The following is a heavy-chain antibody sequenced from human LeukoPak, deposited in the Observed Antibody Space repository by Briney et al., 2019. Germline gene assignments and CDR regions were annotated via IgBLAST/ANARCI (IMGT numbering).Heavy chain of an antibody. V-gene: IGHV1-2*02. CDR1: GYTFTGYY. CDR3: ARDLTVVRGYFDY. Sequence: ASVKVSCKASGYTFTGYYMHWVRQAPGQGLEWMGWINPNSGGTNYAQKFQGRVTMTRDTSTSTAYMELSRLRSDDTAVYYCARDLTVVRGYFDYWGQGTLVTASS. D-gene: IGHD4-23*01. CDR2: INPNSGGT. J-gene: IGHJ4*02.